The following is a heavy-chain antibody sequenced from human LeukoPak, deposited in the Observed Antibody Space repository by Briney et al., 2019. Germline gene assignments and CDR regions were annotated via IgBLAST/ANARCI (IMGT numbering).Heavy chain of an antibody. J-gene: IGHJ5*02. CDR1: GGSFNGYY. Sequence: SETLSLTCAVYGGSFNGYYWSWIRQPPGKGLEWIGEINHSGSTNYNPSLKSRVTISVDTSKNQFSLKLSSVTAADTAVYYCARDLTGFDPWGQGTLVTVSS. CDR3: ARDLTGFDP. CDR2: INHSGST. D-gene: IGHD7-27*01. V-gene: IGHV4-34*01.